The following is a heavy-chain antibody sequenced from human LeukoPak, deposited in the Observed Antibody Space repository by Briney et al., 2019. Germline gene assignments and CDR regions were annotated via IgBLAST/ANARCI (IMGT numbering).Heavy chain of an antibody. CDR3: AKDWLELRSSRYYYGLDV. CDR2: ISGSGGNT. J-gene: IGHJ6*02. Sequence: GGSLRLSCAASGFTFSTYAMTWVRQAPGKGLEWVAVISGSGGNTYYADSVKGRFTISRDNSKNTLYLQVNSLGAEDTAVYYCAKDWLELRSSRYYYGLDVWGQGTTVTVS. CDR1: GFTFSTYA. V-gene: IGHV3-23*01. D-gene: IGHD1-7*01.